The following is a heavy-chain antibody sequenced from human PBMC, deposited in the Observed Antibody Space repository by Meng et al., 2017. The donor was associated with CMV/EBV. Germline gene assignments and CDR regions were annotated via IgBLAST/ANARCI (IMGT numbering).Heavy chain of an antibody. CDR1: GFTFSRYW. V-gene: IGHV3-74*01. J-gene: IGHJ6*02. Sequence: GESLKISCAASGFTFSRYWMHWVRQAPGKGLVWVSHIFSDGSTTNYADSVKGRFTISRDNAKNTLYLQMNSLRAEDTAVYYCARGGASVAGLQHYYYYNMDVWGLGTTVTVSS. CDR3: ARGGASVAGLQHYYYYNMDV. D-gene: IGHD6-19*01. CDR2: IFSDGSTT.